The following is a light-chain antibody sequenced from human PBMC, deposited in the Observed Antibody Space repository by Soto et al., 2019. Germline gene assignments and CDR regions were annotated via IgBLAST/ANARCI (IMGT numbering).Light chain of an antibody. V-gene: IGKV1-5*01. J-gene: IGKJ1*01. CDR3: QQYNSNVWT. Sequence: DIQMTQSPSTLSASVLDIVTITFLASHSISSWLAWYQQKPGKAPNLLIYAASTLESGVPSRFSGSGSGTEFTLTISSLQPDDFATYYCQQYNSNVWTFGQGTKVDIK. CDR1: HSISSW. CDR2: AAS.